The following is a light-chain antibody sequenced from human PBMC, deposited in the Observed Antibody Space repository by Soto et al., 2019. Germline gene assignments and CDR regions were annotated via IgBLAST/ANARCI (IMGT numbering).Light chain of an antibody. CDR3: QQYYSYPET. V-gene: IGKV1-8*01. CDR1: QGISSY. J-gene: IGKJ1*01. CDR2: AAT. Sequence: VRVTPSPSSLSSSTRERATHPCRASQGISSYLAWYQQRPGKAPKLLIYAATTLQSGVPSRFSGSGSGTDFTLTISFLQSEDFATYYCQQYYSYPETFGQGTKVDI.